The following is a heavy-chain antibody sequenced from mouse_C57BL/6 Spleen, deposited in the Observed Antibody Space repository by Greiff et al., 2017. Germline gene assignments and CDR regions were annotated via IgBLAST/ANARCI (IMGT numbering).Heavy chain of an antibody. CDR1: GFNIKNTY. Sequence: VQLQQSVAELVRPGASVKLSCTASGFNIKNTYMHWVKQRPEQGLEWIGRIDHANGNNKYAPKFQGKAPITADPSSNPAYLQLSRLTSEDTASYYCARFHDYDARYFDYWGQGTTLTVSS. CDR2: IDHANGNN. V-gene: IGHV14-3*01. J-gene: IGHJ2*01. D-gene: IGHD2-4*01. CDR3: ARFHDYDARYFDY.